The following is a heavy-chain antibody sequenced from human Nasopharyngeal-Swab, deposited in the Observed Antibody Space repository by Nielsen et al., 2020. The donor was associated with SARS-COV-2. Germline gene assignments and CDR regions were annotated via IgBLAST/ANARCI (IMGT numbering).Heavy chain of an antibody. CDR3: AREEPHSFRFDP. J-gene: IGHJ5*02. Sequence: ASVKVSCKASGYTLSNYAMYWVRQAPGQRPEFMGWINAGKGNTIYSQRFQGRVRISRDTSANTVYMELNRLRSEDTAVYYCAREEPHSFRFDPWGQGTLVTVSS. CDR1: GYTLSNYA. CDR2: INAGKGNT. V-gene: IGHV1-3*01. D-gene: IGHD1-14*01.